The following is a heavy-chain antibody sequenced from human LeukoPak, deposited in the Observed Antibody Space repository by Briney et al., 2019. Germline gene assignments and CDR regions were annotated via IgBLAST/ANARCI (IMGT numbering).Heavy chain of an antibody. CDR3: AKRFFEGYCSRTSCWSYFDY. Sequence: GRSLRLSCAASGFTFSSYAMHWVRQAPGKGLEWVAVISYDGSNKYYADSVKGRFTISRDNSKNTLYLQMNSLRPEDTAVYYCAKRFFEGYCSRTSCWSYFDYWGQGALVTVSS. CDR2: ISYDGSNK. J-gene: IGHJ4*02. D-gene: IGHD2-2*01. CDR1: GFTFSSYA. V-gene: IGHV3-30-3*01.